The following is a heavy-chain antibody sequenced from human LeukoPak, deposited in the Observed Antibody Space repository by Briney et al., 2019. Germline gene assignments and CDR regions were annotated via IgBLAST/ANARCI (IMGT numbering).Heavy chain of an antibody. CDR2: ISYDGSNK. D-gene: IGHD2-21*02. V-gene: IGHV3-30*14. J-gene: IGHJ4*02. CDR3: ARAPGSAYCGGDCSPLDY. Sequence: QPGGSLRLSCAASGFTFSSYAMHWVRQAPGKGLEWVAVISYDGSNKYYADSVKGRFTISRDNSKNTLYLQMNSLRAEDTAVYYCARAPGSAYCGGDCSPLDYWGQGTLVTVSS. CDR1: GFTFSSYA.